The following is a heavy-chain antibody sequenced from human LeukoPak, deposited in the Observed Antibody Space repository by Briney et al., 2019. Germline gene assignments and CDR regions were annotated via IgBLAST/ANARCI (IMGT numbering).Heavy chain of an antibody. J-gene: IGHJ5*02. CDR1: GFTFSSYA. D-gene: IGHD2-2*01. CDR2: ISYDGSNK. CDR3: ARDHQGFDR. V-gene: IGHV3-30-3*01. Sequence: GGSLRLSCAASGFTFSSYAMHWVRQAPGKGLEWVAVISYDGSNKYYADSVKGRFTISRDNSKNTLYLQMNSLRAEDTAVYYCARDHQGFDRWGQGTLVTVSS.